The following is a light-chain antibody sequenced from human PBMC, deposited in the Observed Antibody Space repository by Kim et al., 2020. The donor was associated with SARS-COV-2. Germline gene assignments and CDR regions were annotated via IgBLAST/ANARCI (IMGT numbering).Light chain of an antibody. Sequence: ESPGDRAILSCRASQSVSSNLAWYQQKPGQAPRLLMYGVSTRATGIPARFSGSGSGTEFTLTISSLQSEDVAVYYCQQYDNWPPWTFGQGTKVDIK. CDR3: QQYDNWPPWT. V-gene: IGKV3-15*01. CDR1: QSVSSN. CDR2: GVS. J-gene: IGKJ1*01.